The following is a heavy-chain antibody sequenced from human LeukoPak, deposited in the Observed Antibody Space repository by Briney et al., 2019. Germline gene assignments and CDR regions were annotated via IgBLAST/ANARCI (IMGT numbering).Heavy chain of an antibody. J-gene: IGHJ6*03. Sequence: SETLSLPCAVMGGSFRDYYWTGIRRPPGKGREGIGEMSPRGGTTYNPSIKSRVTISVDTSKNQFSLKLRSVTAADTAVYYCARGRQDVNMILVVMAGVSYYLDVWSKGTTVTVS. CDR3: ARGRQDVNMILVVMAGVSYYLDV. V-gene: IGHV4-34*01. CDR1: GGSFRDYY. CDR2: MSPRGGT. D-gene: IGHD3-22*01.